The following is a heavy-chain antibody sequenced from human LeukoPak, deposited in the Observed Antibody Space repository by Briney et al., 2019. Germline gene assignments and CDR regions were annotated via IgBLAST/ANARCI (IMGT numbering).Heavy chain of an antibody. J-gene: IGHJ6*02. CDR1: GGSISSGAYY. CDR3: ARDSSSWYGSSGYPPHGMDV. CDR2: IYYSGST. Sequence: SETLSLTCTVSGGSISSGAYYWSWIRHHPGKGLELIGYIYYSGSTNYNPSLKSRITISVDTSKNQFSLKLSSVTAADTAVYYCARDSSSWYGSSGYPPHGMDVWGQGTTVTVSS. D-gene: IGHD6-13*01. V-gene: IGHV4-61*08.